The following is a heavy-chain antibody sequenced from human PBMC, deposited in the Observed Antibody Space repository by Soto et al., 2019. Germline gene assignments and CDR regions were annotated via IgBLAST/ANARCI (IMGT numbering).Heavy chain of an antibody. Sequence: QVQLVQSGAEVKKPGASVKVSCKASGYTFTSYGISWVRQAPGQGLEWMGWISAYNGNTNYAQKRQGRDSLTADTSTSTGYMERRSLKSDDTDVYYWARDRGAHRLDVWGQGTTVTVPS. V-gene: IGHV1-18*01. CDR2: ISAYNGNT. CDR1: GYTFTSYG. CDR3: ARDRGAHRLDV. J-gene: IGHJ6*02.